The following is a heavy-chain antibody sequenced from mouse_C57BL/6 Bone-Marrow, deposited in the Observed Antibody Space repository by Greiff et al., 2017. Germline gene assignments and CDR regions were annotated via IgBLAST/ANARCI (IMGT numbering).Heavy chain of an antibody. CDR2: IRLKSDNYAT. CDR1: GFTFSNYW. D-gene: IGHD1-1*01. V-gene: IGHV6-3*01. CDR3: TEYYYGSSLFAY. J-gene: IGHJ3*01. Sequence: EVQLVESGGGLVQPGGSMKLSCVASGFTFSNYWMNWVRQSPEKGLEWVAQIRLKSDNYATHYAESVKGRFTISRDDSKSSVYLQMNNLRAEDTGIYYCTEYYYGSSLFAYWGQGTLVTVSA.